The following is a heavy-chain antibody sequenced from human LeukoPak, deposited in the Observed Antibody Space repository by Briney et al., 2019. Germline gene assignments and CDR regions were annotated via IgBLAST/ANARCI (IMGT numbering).Heavy chain of an antibody. V-gene: IGHV1-69*06. CDR2: IIPIFGTA. J-gene: IGHJ6*03. CDR1: GGTFSSYA. CDR3: ARDRYSGYDYYYYMDV. Sequence: SVKVSCKASGGTFSSYAISWVRQAPGQGLEWMGGIIPIFGTANYAQEFQGRVTITADKSTSTAYMELSSLRSEDTAVYYCARDRYSGYDYYYYMDVWGKGTTVTVSS. D-gene: IGHD5-12*01.